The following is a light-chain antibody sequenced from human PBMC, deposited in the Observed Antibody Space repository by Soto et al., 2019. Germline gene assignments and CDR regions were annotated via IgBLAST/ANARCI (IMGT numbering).Light chain of an antibody. J-gene: IGKJ1*01. V-gene: IGKV3-20*01. CDR2: GAS. Sequence: EIVMTQSPATLSVSPGERATLSCRASQSVSSDLAWYQHKPGQAPRLLIYGASSRATGIPDRFSVSGSGTDFTLTISRLEPEDSAVYYCQQFGASRTFSQGTKVDIK. CDR3: QQFGASRT. CDR1: QSVSSD.